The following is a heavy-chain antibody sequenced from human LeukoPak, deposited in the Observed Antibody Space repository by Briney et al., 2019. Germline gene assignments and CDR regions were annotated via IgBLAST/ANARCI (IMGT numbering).Heavy chain of an antibody. V-gene: IGHV4-39*07. J-gene: IGHJ5*02. CDR2: IYYSGST. CDR1: GGSISSSSYY. D-gene: IGHD2/OR15-2a*01. Sequence: PSETLSLTCTVSGGSISSSSYYWGWIRQPPGKGLEWIGSIYYSGSTYYNPSLKSRVTISVDTSKNQFSLKLSSVTAADTAVYYCARDRVKYRNIAPWGQGTLVTVSS. CDR3: ARDRVKYRNIAP.